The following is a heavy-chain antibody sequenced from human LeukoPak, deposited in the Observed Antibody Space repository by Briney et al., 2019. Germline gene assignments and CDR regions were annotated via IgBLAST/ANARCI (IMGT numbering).Heavy chain of an antibody. CDR1: GYTFTSYY. CDR3: ATVVPIYWYFDL. J-gene: IGHJ2*01. Sequence: ASVKVSCKASGYTFTSYYMHWVRQAPGQGLEWMGWINPNSGGTNYAQKFQGRVTMTEDTSTDTAYMELSSLRSEDTAVYYCATVVPIYWYFDLWGRGTLVTVSS. D-gene: IGHD6-13*01. V-gene: IGHV1-2*02. CDR2: INPNSGGT.